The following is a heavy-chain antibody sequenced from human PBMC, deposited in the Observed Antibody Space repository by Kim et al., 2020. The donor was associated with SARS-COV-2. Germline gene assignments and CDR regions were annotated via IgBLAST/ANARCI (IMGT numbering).Heavy chain of an antibody. D-gene: IGHD3-10*01. CDR2: IIPIFGTA. CDR1: GGTFSSYA. V-gene: IGHV1-69*13. CDR3: ASSPYKLMVRAYMYYFDY. J-gene: IGHJ4*02. Sequence: SVKVSCKASGGTFSSYAISWVRQAPGQGLEWMGGIIPIFGTANYAQKFQGRVTITADESTSTAYMKLSSLRSEDTAVYYCASSPYKLMVRAYMYYFDYWGQGTLVTVSS.